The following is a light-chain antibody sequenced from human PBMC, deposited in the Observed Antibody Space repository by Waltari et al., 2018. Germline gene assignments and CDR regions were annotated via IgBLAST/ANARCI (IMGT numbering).Light chain of an antibody. J-gene: IGKJ4*01. Sequence: DIVMTQSPLSLPVTPGEPATLSCRASQSISISYLAWYQQKPGQSPRLLIYGASSRATGIPDRFSGMVSGTDFTLTISRLEPEDFAVYYCQQYGASRLTFGGGTKVEIK. CDR3: QQYGASRLT. CDR2: GAS. V-gene: IGKV3-20*01. CDR1: QSISISY.